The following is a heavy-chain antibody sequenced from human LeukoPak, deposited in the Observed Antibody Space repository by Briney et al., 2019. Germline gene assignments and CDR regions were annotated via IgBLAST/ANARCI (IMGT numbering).Heavy chain of an antibody. D-gene: IGHD6-13*01. CDR2: IYYSGST. CDR3: ARAARRVAAAALDY. CDR1: GGSISSYY. Sequence: PSETLSLTCTVSGGSISSYYWSWIRQPPGKGLEWIGYIYYSGSTNYNPSLKSRVTISVDTSKNQFSLKLSSVTAADTAMYYCARAARRVAAAALDYWGQGTLVTVSS. J-gene: IGHJ4*02. V-gene: IGHV4-59*01.